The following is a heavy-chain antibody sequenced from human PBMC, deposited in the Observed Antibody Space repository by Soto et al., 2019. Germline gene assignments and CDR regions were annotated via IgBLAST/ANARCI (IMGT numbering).Heavy chain of an antibody. D-gene: IGHD3-10*01. CDR3: TTQPYGSGSYYSPYYSYYYCMDV. CDR2: IRSKAYGGTT. V-gene: IGHV3-49*03. J-gene: IGHJ6*02. CDR1: GFTFGDYA. Sequence: GGSLRLSCTASGFTFGDYAMSWFRQAPGKGLEWVGFIRSKAYGGTTEYAASVKGRFTISRDDSKSIAYLQMNSLKTEDTAVYYCTTQPYGSGSYYSPYYSYYYCMDVWGQGTTVTVSS.